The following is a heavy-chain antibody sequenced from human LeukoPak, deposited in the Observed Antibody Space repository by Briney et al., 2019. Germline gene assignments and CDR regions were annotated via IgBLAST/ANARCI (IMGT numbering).Heavy chain of an antibody. J-gene: IGHJ4*02. CDR1: GGSISSYY. CDR2: IYYSGST. Sequence: SETLSLTCTVSGGSISSYYWSWIRQPPGKGLEWIGCIYYSGSTNYNPSLKSRVTISVDTSKNQFSLKLSSVTAADTAVYYCASRSGWCVEYWGQGTLVTVSS. CDR3: ASRSGWCVEY. V-gene: IGHV4-59*01. D-gene: IGHD6-19*01.